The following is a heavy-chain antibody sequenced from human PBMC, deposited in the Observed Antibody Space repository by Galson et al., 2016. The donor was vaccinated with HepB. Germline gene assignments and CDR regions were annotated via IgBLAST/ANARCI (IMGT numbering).Heavy chain of an antibody. CDR1: GYSFIAYG. CDR3: ARDSDCSSTSCFGDYFDY. V-gene: IGHV1-18*01. D-gene: IGHD2-2*01. CDR2: ISPYNGHT. J-gene: IGHJ4*02. Sequence: SGYSFIAYGISWVRQAPGQGLEWMGWISPYNGHTNYAEKVQGRVTMTTDRSTSTAYMELRGLRSDDTAVYYCARDSDCSSTSCFGDYFDYWGQGTLVTVSS.